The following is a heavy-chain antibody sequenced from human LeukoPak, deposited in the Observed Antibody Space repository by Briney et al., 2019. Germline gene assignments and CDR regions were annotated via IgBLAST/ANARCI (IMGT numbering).Heavy chain of an antibody. CDR1: GFTFSSFG. CDR3: ARDISSGWYPYYFDY. D-gene: IGHD6-19*01. Sequence: GGSLRLSCAASGFTFSSFGMHWVRQAPGKELDWVAVIWYDGSEKYYADSVRGRFTISRDNSKKTLYMQMNSLRAEDTDVYYCARDISSGWYPYYFDYWGQGTLVTVSS. V-gene: IGHV3-33*01. J-gene: IGHJ4*02. CDR2: IWYDGSEK.